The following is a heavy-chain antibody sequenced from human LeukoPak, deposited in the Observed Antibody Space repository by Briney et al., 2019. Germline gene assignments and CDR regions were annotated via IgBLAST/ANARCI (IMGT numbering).Heavy chain of an antibody. J-gene: IGHJ4*02. CDR2: ITSSGTTT. V-gene: IGHV3-11*01. CDR3: GRDPDYGDPY. Sequence: AESLRLSCSASGFTLSNSYMSRFSLSPEKGLEWIAYITSSGTTTEYTDSVKGRFTISRVNAKNPLYLQMNSLRPEDTAVNYCGRDPDYGDPYWGQGTLVTVSS. CDR1: GFTLSNSY. D-gene: IGHD4/OR15-4a*01.